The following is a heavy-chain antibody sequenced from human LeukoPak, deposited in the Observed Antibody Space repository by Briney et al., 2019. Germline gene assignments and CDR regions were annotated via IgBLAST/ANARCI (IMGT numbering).Heavy chain of an antibody. J-gene: IGHJ6*03. Sequence: ASVKVSCKASGYTFTGYYMHWVRQAPGQGLEWMGWINPNSGGTNYAQKFQGRVTMTRDTSISTAYMELSRLRSDDTAVYYCARDIGQIGYYYMDVWGKGTTVTVSS. CDR3: ARDIGQIGYYYMDV. CDR2: INPNSGGT. V-gene: IGHV1-2*02. D-gene: IGHD2-21*01. CDR1: GYTFTGYY.